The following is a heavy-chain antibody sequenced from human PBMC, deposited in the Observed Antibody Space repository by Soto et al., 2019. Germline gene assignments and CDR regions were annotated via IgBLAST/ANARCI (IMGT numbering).Heavy chain of an antibody. CDR3: ARARYSSSLAWFDP. Sequence: GGSLRLSCAASGFTFSSYGMHWVRQAPGKGLEWVAVISYDGSNKYYADSVKGRFTISRDNSKNTLYLQLNSLRAEDTAVYYCARARYSSSLAWFDPWGQGTLVTVSS. CDR2: ISYDGSNK. CDR1: GFTFSSYG. V-gene: IGHV3-30*03. D-gene: IGHD6-13*01. J-gene: IGHJ5*02.